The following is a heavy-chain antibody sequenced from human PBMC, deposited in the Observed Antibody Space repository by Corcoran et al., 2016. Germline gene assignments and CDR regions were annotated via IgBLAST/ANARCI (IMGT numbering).Heavy chain of an antibody. D-gene: IGHD3-16*02. CDR1: GYTFTSYY. CDR2: INPSGGST. V-gene: IGHV1-46*01. Sequence: QVQLVQSGAEVKKPGASVKVSCKASGYTFTSYYMHWVRQAPGQGLEWMGIINPSGGSTSYAQKFQGRVTMTRDTSTSTVYMEVSSLRSEDTAVYYCARGGYDYVWGSYRLLGTFDYWGQGTLVTVSS. J-gene: IGHJ4*02. CDR3: ARGGYDYVWGSYRLLGTFDY.